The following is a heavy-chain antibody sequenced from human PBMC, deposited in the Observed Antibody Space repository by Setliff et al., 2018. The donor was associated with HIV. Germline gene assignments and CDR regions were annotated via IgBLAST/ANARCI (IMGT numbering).Heavy chain of an antibody. V-gene: IGHV1-18*01. J-gene: IGHJ5*02. CDR2: ISVYNGDT. CDR1: GYSSTSYG. Sequence: ASVKVSCKASGYSSTSYGIAWVRQAPGQGLEWMGWISVYNGDTKYAQKLQDRVTMTIDTATRTAYMEVRSLRSDDTAVYYCAREPSGWYSKDNLFDPWGQGTLVTVSS. D-gene: IGHD6-19*01. CDR3: AREPSGWYSKDNLFDP.